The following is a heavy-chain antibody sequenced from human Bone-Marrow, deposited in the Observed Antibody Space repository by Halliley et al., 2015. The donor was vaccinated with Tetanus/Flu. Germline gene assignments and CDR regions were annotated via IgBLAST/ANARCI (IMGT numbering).Heavy chain of an antibody. V-gene: IGHV3-43*02. D-gene: IGHD2-2*02. J-gene: IGHJ6*02. CDR3: AKGKYTNFYYGMDV. Sequence: VCLISAGGLFTPYADSVKGRLTISRDDATDSLYLQMHSLRAEDTALYYCAKGKYTNFYYGMDVWGHGTAVIVSS. CDR2: ISAGGLFT.